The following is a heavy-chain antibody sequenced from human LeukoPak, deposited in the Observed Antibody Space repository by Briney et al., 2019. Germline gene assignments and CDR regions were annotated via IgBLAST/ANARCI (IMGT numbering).Heavy chain of an antibody. D-gene: IGHD4-11*01. CDR3: ARAGSNYDYDY. CDR1: SYSVTTDW. CDR2: IYCGGSDT. Sequence: GQSLKIPSNGSSYSVTTDWIGWVRQRPGKGLEWMGIIYCGGSDTRYSPSFQGQVTISADQSTSTAYLQWSTLKASDTAMYYCARAGSNYDYDYWGQGTLVTVSS. J-gene: IGHJ4*02. V-gene: IGHV5-51*01.